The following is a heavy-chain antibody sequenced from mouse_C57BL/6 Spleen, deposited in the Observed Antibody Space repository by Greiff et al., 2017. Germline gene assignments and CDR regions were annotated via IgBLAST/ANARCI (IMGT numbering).Heavy chain of an antibody. V-gene: IGHV14-2*01. CDR3: ARGLFITTVVAFDY. Sequence: EVKLLESGAELVKPGASVKLSCTASGFNIKDYYMHWVKQRTEQGLEWIGRIDPEDGETKYAPKFQGKATITADTSSNTAYLQLSSLTSEDTAVYYCARGLFITTVVAFDYWGQGTTLTVSS. CDR1: GFNIKDYY. CDR2: IDPEDGET. J-gene: IGHJ2*01. D-gene: IGHD1-1*01.